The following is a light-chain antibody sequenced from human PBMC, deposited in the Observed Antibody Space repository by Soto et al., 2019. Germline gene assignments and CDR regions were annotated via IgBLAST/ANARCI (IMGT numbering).Light chain of an antibody. J-gene: IGKJ4*01. V-gene: IGKV3-20*01. CDR3: QQYGSTPLT. Sequence: TQSPGTLSLSPGDRATLSCRASQSVSNNYVAWYRQKPGQAPRLLIYGASSRATGVPDRFSGSGSGTDFTLTISRLEPEDFAVYYCQQYGSTPLTFGGGTNVDIK. CDR2: GAS. CDR1: QSVSNNY.